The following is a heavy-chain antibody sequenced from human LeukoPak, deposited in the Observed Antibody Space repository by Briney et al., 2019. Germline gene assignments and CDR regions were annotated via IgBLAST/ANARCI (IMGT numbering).Heavy chain of an antibody. CDR1: VFTFSRYI. J-gene: IGHJ4*02. D-gene: IGHD1-14*01. CDR3: AREGGYNAPDY. CDR2: ISSSSSYI. V-gene: IGHV3-21*01. Sequence: GGSLRLSCAASVFTFSRYIMNWVRQAPRKGLEWVSSISSSSSYIYYADSVKGRFTISRDNAKNSLYLQMNSLRAEDTAAYYCAREGGYNAPDYWGQGTLVTVSS.